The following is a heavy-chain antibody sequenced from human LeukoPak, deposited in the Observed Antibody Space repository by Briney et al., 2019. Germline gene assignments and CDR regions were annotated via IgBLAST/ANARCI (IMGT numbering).Heavy chain of an antibody. D-gene: IGHD3-22*01. Sequence: GGSLRLSCAASGFTFDDYAMHWVRQAPGKGLEWVSAISGSGGSTYYADSVKGRFTISRDNSKNTLYLQMNSLRAEDTAVYYCAKEITMIVVPYWGQGTLVTVSS. J-gene: IGHJ4*02. CDR2: ISGSGGST. CDR1: GFTFDDYA. V-gene: IGHV3-23*01. CDR3: AKEITMIVVPY.